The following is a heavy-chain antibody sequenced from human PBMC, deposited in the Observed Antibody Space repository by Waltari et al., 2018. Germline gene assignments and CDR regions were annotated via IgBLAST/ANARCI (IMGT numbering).Heavy chain of an antibody. D-gene: IGHD6-6*01. Sequence: EVQLVESGGGLVKPGGSLRLSCAASGFTFSSYSMNWVRQAPGKGLEWVSAISSSSSYIYYADSVKGRFTISRDNAKNSLYLQMNSLRDEDTAVYYCARDEQLVQYIDYWGQGTLVTVSS. V-gene: IGHV3-21*01. CDR3: ARDEQLVQYIDY. J-gene: IGHJ4*02. CDR2: ISSSSSYI. CDR1: GFTFSSYS.